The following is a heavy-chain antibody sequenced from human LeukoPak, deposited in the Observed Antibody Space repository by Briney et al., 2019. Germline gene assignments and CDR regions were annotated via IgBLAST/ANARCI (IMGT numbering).Heavy chain of an antibody. CDR1: GFTFDDYG. Sequence: GGSLRLSCAASGFTFDDYGMSWVRQAPGKGLEWVSGINWNGGSTGYADSVEGRFTISRDNAKNSLYLQTNSLRAEDTALYYCARGGKAMVTLSYYYYYMDVWGKGTTVTVSS. D-gene: IGHD5-18*01. CDR3: ARGGKAMVTLSYYYYYMDV. J-gene: IGHJ6*03. CDR2: INWNGGST. V-gene: IGHV3-20*04.